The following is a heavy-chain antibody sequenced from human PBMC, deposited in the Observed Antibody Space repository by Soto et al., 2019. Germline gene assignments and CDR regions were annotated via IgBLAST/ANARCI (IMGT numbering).Heavy chain of an antibody. CDR1: GFTFGSYS. Sequence: GGSLRLSCAASGFTFGSYSMSWVRQAPGKGLEWVSTVSGSGGSTYYGDSVKGRFTISRDNSKNTLYLQMNSLRAEDTAVYYCAKDWTAIWGQGTMVTVS. V-gene: IGHV3-23*01. D-gene: IGHD2-21*02. CDR2: VSGSGGST. CDR3: AKDWTAI. J-gene: IGHJ3*02.